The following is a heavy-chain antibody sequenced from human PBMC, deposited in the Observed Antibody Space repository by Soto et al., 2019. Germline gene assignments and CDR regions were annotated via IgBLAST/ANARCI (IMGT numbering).Heavy chain of an antibody. J-gene: IGHJ4*02. CDR1: GGSISSYY. D-gene: IGHD3-10*01. Sequence: QVQLQESGPGLVKPSETLSLTCTVSGGSISSYYWSWIRQPPGKGLEWIGYIYYSGSTNYNPSLKSRVTISVDTSKNQFSLKLSSVTAADTAVYYCARGRITMVRGVIIRDFDYWGQGTLVTVSS. CDR2: IYYSGST. V-gene: IGHV4-59*01. CDR3: ARGRITMVRGVIIRDFDY.